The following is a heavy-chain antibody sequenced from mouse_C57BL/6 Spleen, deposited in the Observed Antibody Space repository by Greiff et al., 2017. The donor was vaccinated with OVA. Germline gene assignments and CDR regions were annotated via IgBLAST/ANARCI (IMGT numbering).Heavy chain of an antibody. J-gene: IGHJ3*01. Sequence: VQLQQSGPVLVKPGASVKMSCKASGYTFTDYYMNWVKQSHGKSLEWIGVINPYNGGTSYNQKFKGKATLTVDKSSSTAYMELNCLTSEVSAFYYCALRESSGYLWFADWGQGTLVTVSA. CDR3: ALRESSGYLWFAD. D-gene: IGHD3-1*01. V-gene: IGHV1-19*01. CDR1: GYTFTDYY. CDR2: INPYNGGT.